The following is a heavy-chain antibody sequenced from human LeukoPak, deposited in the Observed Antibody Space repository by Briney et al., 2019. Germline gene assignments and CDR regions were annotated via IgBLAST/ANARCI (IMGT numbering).Heavy chain of an antibody. CDR1: GFTYSDSR. J-gene: IGHJ4*02. CDR3: ARHLLRGQNFDY. V-gene: IGHV3-7*01. Sequence: GGSLRLSCGTSGFTYSDSRMSGFRQAPGQRLEGVASIKDDGSDKYYLDSVRGRFTTSRDNAEDSLYLQLDDLRAEDTAVFYCARHLLRGQNFDYWGQGTLVTVSS. CDR2: IKDDGSDK.